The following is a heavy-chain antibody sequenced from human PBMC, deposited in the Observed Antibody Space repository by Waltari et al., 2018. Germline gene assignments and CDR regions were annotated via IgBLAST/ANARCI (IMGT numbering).Heavy chain of an antibody. CDR1: GFTFSNYW. CDR2: IKQDGNEK. V-gene: IGHV3-7*01. J-gene: IGHJ2*01. CDR3: ARDPPSSGYYYNWYFDL. Sequence: EVQLVESGGGLVQPGGSLRLSCAASGFTFSNYWMSWVRQAPGKGLDCLANIKQDGNEKYYVDSVKGRFTISRDNAEKSLYLQMNSLRAGDTAIYYCARDPPSSGYYYNWYFDLWGRGTLVTVSS. D-gene: IGHD3-22*01.